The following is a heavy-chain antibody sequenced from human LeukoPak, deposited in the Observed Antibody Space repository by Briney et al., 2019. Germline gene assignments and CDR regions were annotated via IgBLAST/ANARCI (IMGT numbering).Heavy chain of an antibody. D-gene: IGHD3-22*01. CDR1: GFTFSSYW. V-gene: IGHV3-74*01. J-gene: IGHJ4*02. CDR2: INSDGSST. CDR3: ARDPAGSGYSYYFDY. Sequence: GGSLRLSCAASGFTFSSYWMHWVRQAPGKGLVWVSRINSDGSSTSYADSVKGRFTISRDNAKNTLYLQMNSLRAEDTAVYYCARDPAGSGYSYYFDYWGQGTLVTVSS.